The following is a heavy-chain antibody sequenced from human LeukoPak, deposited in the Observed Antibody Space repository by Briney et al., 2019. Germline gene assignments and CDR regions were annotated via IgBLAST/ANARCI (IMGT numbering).Heavy chain of an antibody. Sequence: PGRSLRLSCAASGFTFSNYGMHWVRQAPGKGLEWVAVISYDGSNRYYADSVKGRFTISRDNSKNTLYLQMNSLKTEDTAVYYCTTQVGSSGWLYYYYYYMDVWGKGTTVTVSS. J-gene: IGHJ6*03. V-gene: IGHV3-30*03. CDR3: TTQVGSSGWLYYYYYYMDV. CDR2: ISYDGSNR. D-gene: IGHD6-19*01. CDR1: GFTFSNYG.